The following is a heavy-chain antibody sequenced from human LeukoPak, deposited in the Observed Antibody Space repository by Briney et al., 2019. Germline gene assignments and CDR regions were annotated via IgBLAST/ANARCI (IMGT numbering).Heavy chain of an antibody. CDR1: GFTFDDYA. Sequence: GGSLRLSCAASGFTFDDYAMHWVRQAPGKGLEWVSLISGDGGSTYYADSVKGRFTISRDNSKNSLYLQMNSLRTEDTALYYCAKELLAEMPTKYYYCYGMDVWGQGNTVTVSS. CDR3: AKELLAEMPTKYYYCYGMDV. D-gene: IGHD5-24*01. V-gene: IGHV3-43*02. CDR2: ISGDGGST. J-gene: IGHJ6*02.